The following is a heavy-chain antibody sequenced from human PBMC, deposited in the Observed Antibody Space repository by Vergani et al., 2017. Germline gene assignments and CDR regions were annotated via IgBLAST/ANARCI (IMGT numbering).Heavy chain of an antibody. CDR2: ILFDGDNK. CDR3: VRDSRPEGVNIFDY. J-gene: IGHJ4*02. CDR1: GFTFRNHG. Sequence: QVQLVESGGGVVQPGKSLRLSCAASGFTFRNHGMHWVRQAPGKGPEWVAVILFDGDNKYYADSVKGRFTIARDNSKNTLFLQMNSLRAEDTAVYYCVRDSRPEGVNIFDYWGRGTMVTVSS. V-gene: IGHV3-33*01. D-gene: IGHD2/OR15-2a*01.